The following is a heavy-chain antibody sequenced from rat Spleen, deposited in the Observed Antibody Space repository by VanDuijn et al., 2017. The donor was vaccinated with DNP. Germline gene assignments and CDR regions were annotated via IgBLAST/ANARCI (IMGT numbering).Heavy chain of an antibody. CDR1: GFTFSNYG. V-gene: IGHV5S13*01. CDR3: ARHNSGYWYFDF. Sequence: EVQLVESGGGLVQPGRSLKLACAASGFTFSNYGMAWVRQAPTKGLEWVASISPSGGSTYYRDSVKGRFTVSRDNAKSSLYLQMDSLRSEDTATYYCARHNSGYWYFDFWGPGTMVTVSS. CDR2: ISPSGGST. J-gene: IGHJ1*01. D-gene: IGHD4-3*01.